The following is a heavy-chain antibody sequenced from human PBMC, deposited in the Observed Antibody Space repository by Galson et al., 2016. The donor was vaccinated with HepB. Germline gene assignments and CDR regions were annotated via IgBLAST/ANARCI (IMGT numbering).Heavy chain of an antibody. D-gene: IGHD4-17*01. V-gene: IGHV3-21*01. CDR1: RFTFNTYW. CDR2: ISVTGEVI. CDR3: AGDYSSLDAFDI. J-gene: IGHJ3*02. Sequence: SLRLSCAAPRFTFNTYWMNWVRQAPGKGLEWVSSISVTGEVIHYADSIQGRFTISRDNAKSSVCLEMNNLRVEDTAVYYCAGDYSSLDAFDIWGQGTMVTVSS.